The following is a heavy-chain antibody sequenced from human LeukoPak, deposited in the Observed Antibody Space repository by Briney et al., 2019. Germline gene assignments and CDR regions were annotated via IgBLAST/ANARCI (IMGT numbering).Heavy chain of an antibody. CDR1: GFTFSGSA. V-gene: IGHV3-73*01. D-gene: IGHD7-27*01. CDR2: IRSKANSYAT. CDR3: TRLREGPGD. Sequence: PGGSLRLSCAASGFTFSGSATHWVRQASGKGLEWVGRIRSKANSYATAYAASVKGRFTISRDDSKNTAYLQMNSLKTEDTAVYYCTRLREGPGDWGQGTLVTVSS. J-gene: IGHJ4*02.